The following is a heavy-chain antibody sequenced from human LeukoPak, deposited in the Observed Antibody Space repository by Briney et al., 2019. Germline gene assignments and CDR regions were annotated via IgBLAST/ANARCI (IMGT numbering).Heavy chain of an antibody. Sequence: ASVKVSCKASGYTFIPSGISWVRQAPGQGLEWMGWISTYNGNTKYPQKVQGRVTLTTDTSTSTAYMELRSLRSDDTAVYYCVRDLDYFDYWGQRTLVTVSS. CDR1: GYTFIPSG. CDR3: VRDLDYFDY. J-gene: IGHJ4*02. V-gene: IGHV1-18*01. CDR2: ISTYNGNT.